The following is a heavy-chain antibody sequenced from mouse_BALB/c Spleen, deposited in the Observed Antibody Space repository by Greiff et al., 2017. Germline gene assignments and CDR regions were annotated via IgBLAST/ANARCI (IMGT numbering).Heavy chain of an antibody. D-gene: IGHD2-14*01. Sequence: VQLKQSGPELVKPGASVKVSCKASGYAFTSYNMYWVKQSHGKSLEWIGYIDPYNGGTSYNQKFKGKATLTVDKSSSTAYMHLNSLTSEDSAVYYCARSRNYRYDDAMDYWGQGTSVTVSS. V-gene: IGHV1S135*01. CDR3: ARSRNYRYDDAMDY. CDR2: IDPYNGGT. J-gene: IGHJ4*01. CDR1: GYAFTSYN.